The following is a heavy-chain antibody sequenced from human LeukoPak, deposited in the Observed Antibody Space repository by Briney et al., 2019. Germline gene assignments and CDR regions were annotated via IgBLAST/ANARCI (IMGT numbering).Heavy chain of an antibody. J-gene: IGHJ4*02. D-gene: IGHD1-26*01. CDR2: INSDGSST. V-gene: IGHV3-74*01. Sequence: GGSLRLSCAASGFTFDDYGMSWVRQAPGKGLVWVSRINSDGSSTSYADSVKGRFTISRDNAKNTLYLQMNSLRAEDTAVYYCARGRGSYFYWGQGTLVTVSS. CDR3: ARGRGSYFY. CDR1: GFTFDDYG.